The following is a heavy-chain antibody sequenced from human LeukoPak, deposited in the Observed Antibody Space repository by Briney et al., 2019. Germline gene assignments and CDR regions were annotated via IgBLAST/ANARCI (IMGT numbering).Heavy chain of an antibody. CDR3: ATRKSYHQPPGRSGWYSFQDLRRDYYGMDV. CDR1: GYTLTELS. D-gene: IGHD6-19*01. J-gene: IGHJ6*02. V-gene: IGHV1-24*01. CDR2: FDPEDGGT. Sequence: ASVKVSCKVSGYTLTELSMHWVRQAPGKGLEWMGGFDPEDGGTIYAQKFQGRVTMTEDTSTDTAYMELSSLRSEDTAVYYCATRKSYHQPPGRSGWYSFQDLRRDYYGMDVWGQGTTVTVSS.